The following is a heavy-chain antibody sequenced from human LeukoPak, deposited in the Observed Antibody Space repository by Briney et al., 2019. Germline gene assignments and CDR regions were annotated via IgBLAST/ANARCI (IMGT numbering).Heavy chain of an antibody. Sequence: GESLKISCKGSGYTFTTHWIAWVRQMPGKGLEWMGIIYPGDSDTRYSPSFQGQVTISADKSICTAYLQWSSLKASDTAMYYCARFDLDIVASAFDYWGQGTLVTVSS. CDR2: IYPGDSDT. J-gene: IGHJ4*02. V-gene: IGHV5-51*01. CDR1: GYTFTTHW. D-gene: IGHD5-12*01. CDR3: ARFDLDIVASAFDY.